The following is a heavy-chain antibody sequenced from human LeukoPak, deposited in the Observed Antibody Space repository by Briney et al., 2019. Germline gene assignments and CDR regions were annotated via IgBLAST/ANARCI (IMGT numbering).Heavy chain of an antibody. CDR3: ASHRGDYATGYFDY. CDR1: GFTFSSYG. D-gene: IGHD1-1*01. J-gene: IGHJ4*02. CDR2: ISYDGSNK. V-gene: IGHV3-30*03. Sequence: GGSLRLSCAASGFTFSSYGMHWVRQAPGKGLEWVAIISYDGSNKYYTDSVRGRFTISKDNSQNTLYLQMNSLRAEDTAVYYCASHRGDYATGYFDYWGQGTLVTVSS.